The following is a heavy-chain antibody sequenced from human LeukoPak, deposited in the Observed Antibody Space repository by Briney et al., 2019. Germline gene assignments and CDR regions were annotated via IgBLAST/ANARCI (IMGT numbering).Heavy chain of an antibody. Sequence: SQTLSLTCAISEDSVSSNSAAWNWIRQSPSRGLEWLGRTYYRSKWYNDYAVSVKSRITINPDTSKNQFSLQLNSVTPEDTAVYYCARAPKGKVLLWFGRAEHFDYWGQGTLVTVSS. CDR3: ARAPKGKVLLWFGRAEHFDY. CDR2: TYYRSKWYN. CDR1: EDSVSSNSAA. D-gene: IGHD3-10*01. V-gene: IGHV6-1*01. J-gene: IGHJ4*02.